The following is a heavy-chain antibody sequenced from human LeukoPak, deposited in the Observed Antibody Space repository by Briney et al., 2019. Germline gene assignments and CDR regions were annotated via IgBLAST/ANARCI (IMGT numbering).Heavy chain of an antibody. J-gene: IGHJ6*02. Sequence: SVKVSCKASGGTFSSYAISWVRQAPGQGLEWVGGIIPIFGTANYAQKFQGRVTITADESTSTAYMELSSLRSEDTAVYYCARDPRESYYYYGMDVWGQGTTVTVSS. CDR3: ARDPRESYYYYGMDV. V-gene: IGHV1-69*13. CDR1: GGTFSSYA. CDR2: IIPIFGTA.